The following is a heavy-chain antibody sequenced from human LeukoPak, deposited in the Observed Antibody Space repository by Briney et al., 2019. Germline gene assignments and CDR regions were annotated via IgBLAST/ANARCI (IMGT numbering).Heavy chain of an antibody. J-gene: IGHJ4*02. CDR2: ISSSRSFI. CDR3: ASWAYSSGWSPDY. CDR1: GVTFSSYS. Sequence: PGGSLRLSCAVSGVTFSSYSMNWVRQAPGKGLEWVSSISSSRSFIYYADSVKGRFTISRDNAKNSLYLQMNSLRAEDTAVYYCASWAYSSGWSPDYWGQGTLVTVSS. V-gene: IGHV3-21*01. D-gene: IGHD6-19*01.